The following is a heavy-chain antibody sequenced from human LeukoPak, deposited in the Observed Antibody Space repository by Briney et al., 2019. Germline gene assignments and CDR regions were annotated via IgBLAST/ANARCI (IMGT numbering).Heavy chain of an antibody. CDR3: ARDLGPAYGETGDFDY. J-gene: IGHJ4*02. V-gene: IGHV4-39*07. Sequence: PSETLSLTCTVSGDSISSSLYYWGWLRQPPGKGLEWIGNIYYSGTTYYNPSLKSRVTMSVDTSKNQFSLSLYSVTAADTAVYYCARDLGPAYGETGDFDYWGQGTLVTVSS. CDR1: GDSISSSLYY. CDR2: IYYSGTT. D-gene: IGHD4-17*01.